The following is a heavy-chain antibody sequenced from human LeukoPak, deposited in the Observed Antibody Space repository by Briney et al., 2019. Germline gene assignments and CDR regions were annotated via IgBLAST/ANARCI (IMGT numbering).Heavy chain of an antibody. CDR3: ARGAQGWFDP. V-gene: IGHV4-34*01. J-gene: IGHJ5*02. CDR1: GGSFSGYY. Sequence: SETLSLTCAVYGGSFSGYYWSWIRQPPGKGLEWIGEINHSGSTNYNPSLKSRVTISVDKSKNQFSLKLSSVTAADTAVYYCARGAQGWFDPWGQGTLVTVSS. CDR2: INHSGST.